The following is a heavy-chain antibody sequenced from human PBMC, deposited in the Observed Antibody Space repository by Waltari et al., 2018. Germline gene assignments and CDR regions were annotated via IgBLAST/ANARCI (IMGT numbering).Heavy chain of an antibody. Sequence: EVQLVESGGGLVQPGGSLRLSCVASGFTFSSYELNWVRQAPGKGLEWVSFISTIGTTIYYADSVRGRFTISRDNAKNSLYLQMNSLRAEDTAVYYCATLDGSGMGVTGRGEYFQHWGQGTLVTVSS. J-gene: IGHJ1*01. D-gene: IGHD1-26*01. CDR2: ISTIGTTI. CDR3: ATLDGSGMGVTGRGEYFQH. CDR1: GFTFSSYE. V-gene: IGHV3-48*03.